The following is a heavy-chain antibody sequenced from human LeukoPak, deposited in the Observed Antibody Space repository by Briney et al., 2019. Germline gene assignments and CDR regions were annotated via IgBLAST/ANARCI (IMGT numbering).Heavy chain of an antibody. J-gene: IGHJ6*04. Sequence: GGSLRLSCTASGFTFRAHWMTWVRQAPGKGLEWVANINHDGTEKNSIDSVKGRFTISRDNTKNSLYLQMNSLGAEDAAVYLCARDGYNYAMDVWGKGTTVSVSS. V-gene: IGHV3-7*03. CDR1: GFTFRAHW. CDR3: ARDGYNYAMDV. CDR2: INHDGTEK. D-gene: IGHD2-2*02.